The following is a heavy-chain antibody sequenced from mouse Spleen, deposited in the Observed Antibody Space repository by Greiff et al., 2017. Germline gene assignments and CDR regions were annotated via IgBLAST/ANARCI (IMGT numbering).Heavy chain of an antibody. V-gene: IGHV7-3*02. J-gene: IGHJ2*01. Sequence: EVHLVESGGGLVQPGGSLRLSCATSGFTFTDYYMSWVRQPPGKALAWLGFIRNKANGYTTEYSASVKGRFTISRDNSQSILYLQMNTLRAEDSATYYCARDIPFDYWGQGTTLTVSS. CDR3: ARDIPFDY. CDR1: GFTFTDYY. CDR2: IRNKANGYTT.